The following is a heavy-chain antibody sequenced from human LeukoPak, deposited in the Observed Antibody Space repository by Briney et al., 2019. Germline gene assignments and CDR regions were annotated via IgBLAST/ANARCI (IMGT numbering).Heavy chain of an antibody. CDR3: ARDIWGIAVAGTCDY. CDR1: GITFTTHA. Sequence: GGSLRLSCAASGITFTTHAMNWVRQAPGKGLEWVSVISSRGGSTYYADSVKGRFTISRDNSKNTLYLQMSSLRAEDTAVYYCARDIWGIAVAGTCDYWGQGTLVTVSS. CDR2: ISSRGGST. D-gene: IGHD6-19*01. J-gene: IGHJ4*02. V-gene: IGHV3-23*01.